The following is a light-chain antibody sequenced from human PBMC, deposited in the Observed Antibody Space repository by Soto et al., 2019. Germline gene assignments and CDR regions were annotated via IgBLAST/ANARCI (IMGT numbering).Light chain of an antibody. J-gene: IGKJ4*01. V-gene: IGKV1-39*01. Sequence: DIQMTQSPSSLSASVGDRVSVTCRASQRISSFLTWYQQKPGEAPRLLIYAATSLQSGVPSRFSGSGSGPDFTLTISSLQPEDFATYYCQQSNSTPLTFGLGTKVEVK. CDR1: QRISSF. CDR3: QQSNSTPLT. CDR2: AAT.